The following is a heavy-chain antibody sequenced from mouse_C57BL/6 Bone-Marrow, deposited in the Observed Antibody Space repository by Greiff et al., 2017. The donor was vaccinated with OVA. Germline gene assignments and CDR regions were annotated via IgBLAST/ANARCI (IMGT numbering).Heavy chain of an antibody. CDR2: IDPETGGT. Sequence: QVQLQQSGAELVRPGASVTLSCKASGYTFTDYEMHWVKQTPVHGLEWIGAIDPETGGTAYKQKFKGKAILTADKSSSTAYMELRSLTSEDSAVYYCTRYCDYWGQGTTLTVSS. J-gene: IGHJ2*01. CDR1: GYTFTDYE. V-gene: IGHV1-15*01. CDR3: TRYCDY.